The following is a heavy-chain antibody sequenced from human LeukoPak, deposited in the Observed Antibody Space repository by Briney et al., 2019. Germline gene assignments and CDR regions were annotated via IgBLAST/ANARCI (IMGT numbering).Heavy chain of an antibody. CDR3: ARDGDCSGGSCYPSEAY. CDR1: GXTVSSNY. J-gene: IGHJ4*02. D-gene: IGHD2-15*01. CDR2: IYSGGST. V-gene: IGHV3-66*01. Sequence: GGSLRLSCAASGXTVSSNYLSWVRQAPGKGLEWVSVIYSGGSTYYADSVKGRFTISRDISKNTLYLQMNNLRAEDTAVYYCARDGDCSGGSCYPSEAYWGQGTLVTVSS.